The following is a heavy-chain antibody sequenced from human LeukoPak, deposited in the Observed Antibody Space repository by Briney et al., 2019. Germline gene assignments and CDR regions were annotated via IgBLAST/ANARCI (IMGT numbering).Heavy chain of an antibody. Sequence: KTSQTLSLTCTVSCGSISSADYYWNWVRQHPGKGLEWIGYIYYSGTTFYNPSLKSRISISLDTSKNQFSLRLSSVTAADTAVYYCAGGPDRAKVGYWGQGALVTVSS. CDR2: IYYSGTT. CDR1: CGSISSADYY. CDR3: AGGPDRAKVGY. V-gene: IGHV4-31*03. J-gene: IGHJ4*02. D-gene: IGHD1-26*01.